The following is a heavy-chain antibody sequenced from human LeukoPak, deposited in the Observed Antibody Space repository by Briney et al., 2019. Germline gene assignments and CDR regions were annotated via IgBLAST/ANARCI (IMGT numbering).Heavy chain of an antibody. V-gene: IGHV4-39*07. CDR1: GGSISSSSYY. J-gene: IGHJ4*02. Sequence: SETLSLTCTVSGGSISSSSYYWGWIRQPPGKGLEWIGSIYYSGSTYYNPSLKSRVTISVDTSKNQFSLKLSSVTAADTAVYYCARRGGSSWYYFDYWGQGTLVTVSS. CDR3: ARRGGSSWYYFDY. CDR2: IYYSGST. D-gene: IGHD6-13*01.